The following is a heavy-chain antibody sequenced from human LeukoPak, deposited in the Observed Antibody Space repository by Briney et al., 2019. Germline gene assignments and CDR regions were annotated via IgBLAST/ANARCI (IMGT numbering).Heavy chain of an antibody. Sequence: GRSLRLSCAASGFTFSIYAMHWVRQAPGKGLEWVAVISYDGSNKYYADSVKGRFTISRDNSKNTLYLQMNSLRAEDTAVYYCAREGYDSSGYYYGLDYWGQGTLVTVSS. V-gene: IGHV3-30-3*01. CDR2: ISYDGSNK. CDR1: GFTFSIYA. CDR3: AREGYDSSGYYYGLDY. J-gene: IGHJ4*02. D-gene: IGHD3-22*01.